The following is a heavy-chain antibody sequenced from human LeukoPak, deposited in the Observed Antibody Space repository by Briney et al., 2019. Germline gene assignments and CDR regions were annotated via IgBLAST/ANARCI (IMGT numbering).Heavy chain of an antibody. D-gene: IGHD6-19*01. V-gene: IGHV3-23*01. Sequence: GGSLRLSCAASGFTFASFAMSWVRQAPGKGLEWVSAISDGGSSIYYADFVKGRFTIFRDNSKNTLYLQMNSLRAEDTAVYYCARDLGYSSGYHYYYYYGMDVWGQGTTVTVSS. CDR3: ARDLGYSSGYHYYYYYGMDV. J-gene: IGHJ6*02. CDR2: ISDGGSSI. CDR1: GFTFASFA.